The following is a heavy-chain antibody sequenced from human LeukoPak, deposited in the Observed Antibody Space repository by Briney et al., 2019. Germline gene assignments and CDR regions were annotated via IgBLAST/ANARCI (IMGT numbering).Heavy chain of an antibody. D-gene: IGHD6-19*01. CDR2: IYYSGST. CDR1: GGSISSYY. Sequence: SETLSLTCTVSGGSISSYYWSWIWQPPGKGLEWIGYIYYSGSTNYNPSLKSRVTISVDTSKNQFSLKLSSVTAADTAVYYCATHLKRGYSSGGGFDPWGQGTLVTVSS. J-gene: IGHJ5*02. CDR3: ATHLKRGYSSGGGFDP. V-gene: IGHV4-59*01.